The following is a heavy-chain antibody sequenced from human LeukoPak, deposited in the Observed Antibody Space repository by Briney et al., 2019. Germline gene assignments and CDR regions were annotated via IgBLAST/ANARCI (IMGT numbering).Heavy chain of an antibody. CDR3: ARRTMVRGVIIGWFDP. J-gene: IGHJ5*02. CDR2: FYYSGST. Sequence: SETLSLTCTVSGGSISSSSYYWGWIRQPPGKGLEWIGCFYYSGSTYYNPSLKSRVTISVDTSKKQFSLKLSSVTAADTAVYYCARRTMVRGVIIGWFDPWGQGTLVTVSS. CDR1: GGSISSSSYY. D-gene: IGHD3-10*01. V-gene: IGHV4-39*01.